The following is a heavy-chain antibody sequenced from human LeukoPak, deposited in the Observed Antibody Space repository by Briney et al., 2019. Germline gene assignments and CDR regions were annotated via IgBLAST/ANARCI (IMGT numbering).Heavy chain of an antibody. CDR1: GFTFGDYA. CDR3: AKGVSGHYDILTGNDY. D-gene: IGHD3-9*01. CDR2: VSGNGGRT. V-gene: IGHV3-23*01. Sequence: GGSLRLSCTASGFTFGDYAMSWFRQVLGKGLEWVSGVSGNGGRTDYADSVKGRFTISRDNSKNSLFLQMNSLRAEDTAIYYCAKGVSGHYDILTGNDYWGQGTLVTVSS. J-gene: IGHJ4*02.